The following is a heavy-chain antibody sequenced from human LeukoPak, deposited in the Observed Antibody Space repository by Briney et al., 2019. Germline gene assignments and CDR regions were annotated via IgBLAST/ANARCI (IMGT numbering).Heavy chain of an antibody. J-gene: IGHJ4*02. CDR2: IYYSGST. CDR3: ARLPGADY. Sequence: SETLSLTCTVSGGSISSYYWSWIRQPPGKGLEWIGYIYYSGSTNYNPSLKSRVTISVDTSKNQFSLKLSSVTAADTAVYYCARLPGADYWGQGTLVTVSS. V-gene: IGHV4-59*08. CDR1: GGSISSYY. D-gene: IGHD4/OR15-4a*01.